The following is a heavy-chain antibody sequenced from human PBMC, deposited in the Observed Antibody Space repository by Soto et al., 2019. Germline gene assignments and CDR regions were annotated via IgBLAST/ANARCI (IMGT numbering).Heavy chain of an antibody. J-gene: IGHJ4*02. D-gene: IGHD6-19*01. V-gene: IGHV4-39*01. CDR2: IYYSGNT. Sequence: QLQLQESGPGLVKPSETLSLTCTVSAGSISTSRYYWGWIRQPPGKGLEWIGNIYYSGNTYYNPALKSRATIAVDTSKNQFSLKVSSVTAADTAVYYCARLAYSSGWYAVYWGQGTLVTVSS. CDR3: ARLAYSSGWYAVY. CDR1: AGSISTSRYY.